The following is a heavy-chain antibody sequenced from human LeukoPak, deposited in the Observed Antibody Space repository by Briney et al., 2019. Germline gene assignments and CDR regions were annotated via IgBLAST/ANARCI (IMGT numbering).Heavy chain of an antibody. V-gene: IGHV1-18*01. CDR3: ARREIHYDILTGLDY. Sequence: SVKVSCKASGYTFTSYGISWVRQAPGQGLEWMGWISAYNGNTNYAQKLQGRVTMTTDTSTSTAYMELRSLRSDDTAVYYCARREIHYDILTGLDYWGQGTLVTVSS. CDR1: GYTFTSYG. CDR2: ISAYNGNT. J-gene: IGHJ4*02. D-gene: IGHD3-9*01.